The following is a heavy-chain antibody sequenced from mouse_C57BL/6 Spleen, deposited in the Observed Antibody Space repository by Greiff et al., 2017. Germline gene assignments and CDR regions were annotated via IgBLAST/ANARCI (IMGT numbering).Heavy chain of an antibody. V-gene: IGHV1-26*01. CDR1: GYTFTDYY. Sequence: EVKLQQSGPELVKPGASVKISCKASGYTFTDYYMNWVKQSHGKSLEWIGDINPNNGGTSYNQKFKGKATLTVDKSSSTAYMELRSLTSEDSAVYYCARKEDYYGSSYSFAYWGQGTLVTVSA. CDR3: ARKEDYYGSSYSFAY. D-gene: IGHD1-1*01. CDR2: INPNNGGT. J-gene: IGHJ3*01.